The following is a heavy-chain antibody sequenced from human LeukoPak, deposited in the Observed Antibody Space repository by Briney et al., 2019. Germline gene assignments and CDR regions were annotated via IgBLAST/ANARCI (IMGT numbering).Heavy chain of an antibody. Sequence: GGSLRVSCAASGFSFSTYAMSWVRQAPGKGLEWVSACAASGGPTYYADSVKGRFTISRDNSKNTLYLQMNSLRAEDTAVYYCAKDPPRGSRGVDAFDIWGQGTMVTVSS. CDR3: AKDPPRGSRGVDAFDI. V-gene: IGHV3-23*01. CDR2: CAASGGPT. D-gene: IGHD2-2*01. J-gene: IGHJ3*02. CDR1: GFSFSTYA.